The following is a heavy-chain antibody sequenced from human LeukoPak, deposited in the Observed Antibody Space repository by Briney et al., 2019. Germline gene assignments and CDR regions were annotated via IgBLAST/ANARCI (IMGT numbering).Heavy chain of an antibody. Sequence: GGSLRLSCAASGFTFSSYSMNWVRQAPGKGLEWASYISSSSSTIYYADSVKGRFTISRDNAKNSLYLQMNSLRAEDTAVYYCAREDSSGYDAFDIWGQGTMVTVSS. J-gene: IGHJ3*02. CDR1: GFTFSSYS. CDR3: AREDSSGYDAFDI. D-gene: IGHD3-22*01. CDR2: ISSSSSTI. V-gene: IGHV3-48*01.